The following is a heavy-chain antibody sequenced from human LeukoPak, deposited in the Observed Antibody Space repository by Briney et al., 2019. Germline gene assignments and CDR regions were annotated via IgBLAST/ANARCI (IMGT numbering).Heavy chain of an antibody. D-gene: IGHD6-19*01. CDR2: IYYSGST. CDR3: ARYPGIAVAGRYYYHYMDV. Sequence: SETLSLTCTVSGGSISSHYWSWIRQPPGKGLEGIGYIYYSGSTNYNPSLKRRVTISVDTSKNQFSLKLSSVTAADTAVYYCARYPGIAVAGRYYYHYMDVWGKGTTVTVSS. CDR1: GGSISSHY. J-gene: IGHJ6*03. V-gene: IGHV4-59*11.